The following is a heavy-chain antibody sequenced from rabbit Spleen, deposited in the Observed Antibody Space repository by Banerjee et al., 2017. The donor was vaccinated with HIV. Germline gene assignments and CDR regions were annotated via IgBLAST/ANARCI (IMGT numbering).Heavy chain of an antibody. CDR2: IDTGSSGNT. D-gene: IGHD1-1*01. Sequence: QSLEESGGDLVKPGASLTLTCTASGFSFSDKDVMCWVRQAPGKRPEWIACIDTGSSGNTYYASWAKGRFTISKTSSTTVSLQLNSLTVADTATYFCARNYVNVFDPWGQGTLVTVS. CDR3: ARNYVNVFDP. CDR1: GFSFSDKDV. V-gene: IGHV1S40*01. J-gene: IGHJ2*01.